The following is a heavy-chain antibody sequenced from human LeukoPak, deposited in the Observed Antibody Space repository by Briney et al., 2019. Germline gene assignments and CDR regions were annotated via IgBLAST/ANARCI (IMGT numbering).Heavy chain of an antibody. D-gene: IGHD1-26*01. CDR2: FDPEDGET. V-gene: IGHV1-24*01. CDR1: GYTLTELS. J-gene: IGHJ4*02. CDR3: ATDLTIVGATGDY. Sequence: ASVKVSCEVSGYTLTELSMHWVRQAPGKGLEWMGGFDPEDGETIYAQKFQGRVTMTEDTSTDTAYMELSSLRSEDTAVYYCATDLTIVGATGDYWGQGTLVTVSS.